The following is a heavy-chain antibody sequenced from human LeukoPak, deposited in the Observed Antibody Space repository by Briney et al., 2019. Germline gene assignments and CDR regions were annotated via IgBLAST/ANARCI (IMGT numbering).Heavy chain of an antibody. CDR1: GFSVSDYE. J-gene: IGHJ6*03. V-gene: IGHV3-48*03. CDR3: ARAGQLRYMDV. CDR2: ISTSGSTK. Sequence: PGGSLRLSCVASGFSVSDYEMNWVRQAPGKGLEWVSFISTSGSTKYYADSVKGRFTISRDIAKNSLDLQMNSLTTEDTAVYFCARAGQLRYMDVWGKGTAVTVSS.